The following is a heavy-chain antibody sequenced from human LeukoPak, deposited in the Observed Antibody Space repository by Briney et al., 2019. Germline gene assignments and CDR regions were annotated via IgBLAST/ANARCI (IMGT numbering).Heavy chain of an antibody. CDR2: ISGSGGST. D-gene: IGHD3-22*01. Sequence: GGSLRLSCAASGFTFSSYAMSWVRQAPGKGLEWVSSISGSGGSTYYADSVKGRFTISRDNSKNTLYLQMNSLRAKGAALYYGAKYPRAPCDSSRYYLAYWARGTLVTVSS. V-gene: IGHV3-23*01. J-gene: IGHJ4*02. CDR3: AKYPRAPCDSSRYYLAY. CDR1: GFTFSSYA.